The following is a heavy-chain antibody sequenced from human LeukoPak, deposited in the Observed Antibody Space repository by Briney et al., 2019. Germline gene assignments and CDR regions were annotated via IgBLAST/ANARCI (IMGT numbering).Heavy chain of an antibody. V-gene: IGHV4-34*01. CDR2: NTDSGTT. D-gene: IGHD2-2*01. CDR3: ARRGVYCSGTSCYWVFDY. J-gene: IGHJ4*02. CDR1: GGSFTGYV. Sequence: PSETLSLTCRVYGGSFTGYVWSWIRQPPGKGLEWIGENTDSGTTNSNPSLKSRVTISVDTSKNQFSLNLSSVTAADTAVFYCARRGVYCSGTSCYWVFDYWGQGTLVTVSS.